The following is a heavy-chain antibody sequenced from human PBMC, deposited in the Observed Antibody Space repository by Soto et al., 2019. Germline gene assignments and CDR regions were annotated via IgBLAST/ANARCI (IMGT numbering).Heavy chain of an antibody. V-gene: IGHV3-23*01. CDR1: GFTFSSYA. D-gene: IGHD3-22*01. CDR2: ISGSGGST. Sequence: GSLRLSCAASGFTFSSYAMSWVRQAPGKGLEWVSAISGSGGSTYYADSVKGRFTISRDNSKNTLYLQMNSLRAEDTAVYYCGSRAYYDSSGYFPFDYWGQGTLVTVSS. J-gene: IGHJ4*02. CDR3: GSRAYYDSSGYFPFDY.